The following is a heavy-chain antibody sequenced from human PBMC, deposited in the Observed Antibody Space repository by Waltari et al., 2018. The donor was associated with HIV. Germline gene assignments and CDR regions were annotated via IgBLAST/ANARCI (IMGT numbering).Heavy chain of an antibody. Sequence: EVQLVESGGGLVQPGGPLRLSCPASGFTFRSPWMHWVRQVPGKGLEWILGMSTDGNSVRSADSVKGRFTISRDNTKNTLYLQMNSLRVEDTAVYYCARGSGYYYFDYWGQGTRVTVSS. V-gene: IGHV3-74*01. CDR1: GFTFRSPW. CDR3: ARGSGYYYFDY. J-gene: IGHJ4*02. CDR2: MSTDGNSV. D-gene: IGHD3-22*01.